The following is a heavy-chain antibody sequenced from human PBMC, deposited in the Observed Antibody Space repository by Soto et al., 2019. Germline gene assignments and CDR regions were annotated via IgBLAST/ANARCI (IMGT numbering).Heavy chain of an antibody. CDR1: GASITFGGYS. Sequence: SETLSLTCTVSGASITFGGYSWSWIRQTPGKGLEWIGYINHLETTFYNPSFESRLTLSIDWAKNQFSLKLHSMSAADRAVYFCARGGGSDSFDYWGQGILVTVSS. CDR2: INHLETT. D-gene: IGHD1-26*01. V-gene: IGHV4-30-2*01. J-gene: IGHJ4*02. CDR3: ARGGGSDSFDY.